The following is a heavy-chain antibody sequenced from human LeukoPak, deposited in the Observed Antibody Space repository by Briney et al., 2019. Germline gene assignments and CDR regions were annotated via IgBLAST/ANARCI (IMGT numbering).Heavy chain of an antibody. CDR2: ISGSGGNT. V-gene: IGHV3-23*01. J-gene: IGHJ3*02. D-gene: IGHD2-2*01. Sequence: GGSLRLSCAASGFTFSSYGMSWVRRAPGKGLEWVSAISGSGGNTFYADSVKGRFTVSRDSSKNTLYLQMNSLRAEDTAVYYCAKGYCSTTNCYAFDIWGQGTMVTVSS. CDR3: AKGYCSTTNCYAFDI. CDR1: GFTFSSYG.